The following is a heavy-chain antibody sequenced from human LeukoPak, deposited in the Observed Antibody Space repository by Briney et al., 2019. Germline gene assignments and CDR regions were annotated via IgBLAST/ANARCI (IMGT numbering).Heavy chain of an antibody. CDR3: AADIGVVEATYAFDI. Sequence: GASVKVSCKASGYTFTSYGISWVRQAPGQGLEWMGWISAYNGNTNYAQKLQGRVTMTTDTSTSTAYMELRSLRSDDTAVYYCAADIGVVEATYAFDIWGQGTMVTVSS. CDR2: ISAYNGNT. J-gene: IGHJ3*02. V-gene: IGHV1-18*01. D-gene: IGHD1-26*01. CDR1: GYTFTSYG.